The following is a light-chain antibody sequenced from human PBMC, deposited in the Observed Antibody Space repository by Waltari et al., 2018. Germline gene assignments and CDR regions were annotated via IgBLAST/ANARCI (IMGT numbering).Light chain of an antibody. CDR2: WAS. Sequence: DIVMTQSPDSLAVPLGERATINCNASQSVLYSSNNKNYLAWYQQKPGQPPKLLIYWASTRESGVPDRFSGSGSGTDFTLTISSLQAEDVAVYYCQQYYSTPHTFGQGTKLEIK. J-gene: IGKJ2*01. CDR1: QSVLYSSNNKNY. V-gene: IGKV4-1*01. CDR3: QQYYSTPHT.